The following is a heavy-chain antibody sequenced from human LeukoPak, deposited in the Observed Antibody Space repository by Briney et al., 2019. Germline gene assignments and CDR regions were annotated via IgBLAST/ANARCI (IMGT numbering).Heavy chain of an antibody. J-gene: IGHJ3*02. CDR2: ISSNGGST. Sequence: GGSLRLSCAASGFGFSSYAMHWVRQAPGKGLEYVSAISSNGGSTNYANSVKGRFTISRDNSKNTLYLQMGSLGAEDMAVYYCARVGASLPDAFDIWGQGTMVTVSS. V-gene: IGHV3-64*01. CDR3: ARVGASLPDAFDI. D-gene: IGHD4/OR15-4a*01. CDR1: GFGFSSYA.